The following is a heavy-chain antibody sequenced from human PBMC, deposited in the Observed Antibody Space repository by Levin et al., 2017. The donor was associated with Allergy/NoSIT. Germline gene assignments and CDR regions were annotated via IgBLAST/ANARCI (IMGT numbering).Heavy chain of an antibody. CDR1: GGSISSGGYY. V-gene: IGHV4-31*03. CDR3: ARAPRRYSGPPHFDY. J-gene: IGHJ4*02. CDR2: IYYSGST. D-gene: IGHD5-12*01. Sequence: PSETLSLTCTVSGGSISSGGYYWSWIRQHPGKGLEWIGYIYYSGSTYYNPSLKSRVTISVDTSKNQFSLKLSSVTAADTAVYYCARAPRRYSGPPHFDYWGQGTLVTVSS.